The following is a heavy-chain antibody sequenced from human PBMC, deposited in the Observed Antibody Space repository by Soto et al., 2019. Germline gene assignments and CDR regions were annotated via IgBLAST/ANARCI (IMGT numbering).Heavy chain of an antibody. CDR2: VYYTVRT. CDR3: ARANWYSEY. Sequence: QVHLQESGPGLVKPSETLSLTCSVSGGSINNHYWSWIRQPPGKGLEWLGYVYYTVRTNYNPSLKSRVTMSVDTSKNQFSLNLTSLTAADTAIYYCARANWYSEYWGQGTLVTVSS. CDR1: GGSINNHY. D-gene: IGHD7-27*01. V-gene: IGHV4-59*11. J-gene: IGHJ4*02.